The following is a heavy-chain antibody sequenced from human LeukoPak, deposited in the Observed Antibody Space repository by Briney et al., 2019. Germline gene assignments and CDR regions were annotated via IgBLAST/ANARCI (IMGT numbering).Heavy chain of an antibody. J-gene: IGHJ3*02. CDR2: IKSKTDGGTT. V-gene: IGHV3-15*01. CDR1: GFTFSNAW. Sequence: GGSLRLSCAASGFTFSNAWMSWVRQAPGKGLEWVGRIKSKTDGGTTDYAAPVKGRFTISRDDSKNTQYLQMNSLKTEDTAVYYCTASTGVYYYDSVDIWGQGTMVTVSS. D-gene: IGHD3-22*01. CDR3: TASTGVYYYDSVDI.